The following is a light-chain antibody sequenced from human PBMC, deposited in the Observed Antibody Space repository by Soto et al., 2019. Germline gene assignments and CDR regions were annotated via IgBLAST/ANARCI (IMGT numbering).Light chain of an antibody. J-gene: IGKJ4*01. Sequence: ILLTQSPGTLSLSPGERATLSCRASQTVSNDFSAWYQEKPGRGPRLLIYGASTRATGIPDRFSGSGSGTDFTLTISRLDPEDFAVYYCRQYGRSLEFAVGGGTKVEIK. CDR3: RQYGRSLEFA. V-gene: IGKV3-20*01. CDR2: GAS. CDR1: QTVSNDF.